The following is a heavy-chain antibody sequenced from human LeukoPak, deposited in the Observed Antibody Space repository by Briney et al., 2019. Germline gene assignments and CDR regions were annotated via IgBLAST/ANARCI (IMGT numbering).Heavy chain of an antibody. CDR2: IKRDGSDK. V-gene: IGHV3-7*01. CDR3: AREDHSNYNY. J-gene: IGHJ4*02. D-gene: IGHD4-11*01. CDR1: GFTFSSYS. Sequence: GGSLRLSCAASGFTFSSYSMNWVRQAPGKGLEWVANIKRDGSDKYYVGSVEGRFTISRDNAKNSLYLQMSSLRAEDTAIYYCAREDHSNYNYWGQGTLVTVSS.